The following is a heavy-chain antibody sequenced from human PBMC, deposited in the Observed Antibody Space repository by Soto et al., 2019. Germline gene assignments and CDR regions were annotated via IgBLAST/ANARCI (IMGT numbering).Heavy chain of an antibody. J-gene: IGHJ5*02. V-gene: IGHV1-46*01. Sequence: QVQLVQSGAEVKKPGASVKVSCKASGYTFTSYYMHWVRQAPGQGLEWMGIINPSGGSTSYAQKLQGRVTMTRDTSTSTVYMELSSLRSEDTAVYYCARVDGCSSTSCYVTGWFDPWGQGTLVTVSS. D-gene: IGHD2-2*01. CDR1: GYTFTSYY. CDR2: INPSGGST. CDR3: ARVDGCSSTSCYVTGWFDP.